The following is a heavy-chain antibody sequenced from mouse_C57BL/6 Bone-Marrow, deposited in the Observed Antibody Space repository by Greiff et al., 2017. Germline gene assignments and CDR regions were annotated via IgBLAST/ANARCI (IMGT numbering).Heavy chain of an antibody. CDR3: ARSYGSFLNFDY. CDR2: IHPNSGST. V-gene: IGHV1-64*01. J-gene: IGHJ2*01. CDR1: GYTFTSYW. D-gene: IGHD1-1*01. Sequence: VQLQQPGAELVKPGASVKLSCKASGYTFTSYWMHWVKQRPGQGLEWTGMIHPNSGSTNYNEKFKSKATLTVDKSSSTAYMQLSSLTSEDSAVYYCARSYGSFLNFDYWGQGTTLTVSS.